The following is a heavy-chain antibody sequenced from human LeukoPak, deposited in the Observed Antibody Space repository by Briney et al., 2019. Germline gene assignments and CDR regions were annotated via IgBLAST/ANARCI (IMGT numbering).Heavy chain of an antibody. CDR1: GGSFSGYY. V-gene: IGHV4-34*01. CDR3: ARGDYGASYWFDP. J-gene: IGHJ5*02. D-gene: IGHD4-17*01. CDR2: INHSGST. Sequence: PSETLSLTCAVYGGSFSGYYWSWIRQPPGKGLEWIGEINHSGSTNNNPSLKSRVTISVDTSKNQFSLKLSSVTAADTAVCYCARGDYGASYWFDPWGQGTLVTVSS.